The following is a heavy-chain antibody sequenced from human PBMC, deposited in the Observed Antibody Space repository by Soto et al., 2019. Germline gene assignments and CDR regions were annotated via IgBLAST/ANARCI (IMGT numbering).Heavy chain of an antibody. V-gene: IGHV3-66*01. CDR3: ARGGAVVEYNYYYYYIDV. CDR1: GFTVSSNY. D-gene: IGHD1-26*01. CDR2: IYSGGST. J-gene: IGHJ6*03. Sequence: EVQLVESGGGLVQPGGSLRLSCAASGFTVSSNYMSWVRQAPGKGLEWVSVIYSGGSTYYADSVKGRFTISRDNSKNTLYREMDRLRAEDTAVYYCARGGAVVEYNYYYYYIDVWGKGTTVTV.